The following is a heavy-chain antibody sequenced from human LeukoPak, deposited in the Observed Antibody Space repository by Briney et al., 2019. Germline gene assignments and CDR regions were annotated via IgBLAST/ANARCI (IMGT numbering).Heavy chain of an antibody. J-gene: IGHJ4*02. CDR2: IQQDGSEK. CDR3: ARGPSISSNWYPGGDY. Sequence: GGSLRLSCAASGFTFSSYWMSWVRQAPGKGLEWVANIQQDGSEKYYVASVKGRFIISRDNAKNSVYLQVNSLRAEDTAVYYCARGPSISSNWYPGGDYWGQGTLVTVSS. D-gene: IGHD6-13*01. V-gene: IGHV3-7*01. CDR1: GFTFSSYW.